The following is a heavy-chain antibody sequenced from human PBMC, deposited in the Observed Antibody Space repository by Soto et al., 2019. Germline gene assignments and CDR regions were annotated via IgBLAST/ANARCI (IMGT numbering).Heavy chain of an antibody. Sequence: PGGSLRLSCAASGFTFSNYDMSWVRQAPGKGLEWVSSVSSSGSSTYYADSVKGRFTISRDNAKNTLYLQMNSLSAEDTAVYYCARDRIPAAMPDSGFDPWGQGTLVTAPQ. CDR1: GFTFSNYD. J-gene: IGHJ5*02. CDR2: VSSSGSST. CDR3: ARDRIPAAMPDSGFDP. D-gene: IGHD2-2*01. V-gene: IGHV3-23*01.